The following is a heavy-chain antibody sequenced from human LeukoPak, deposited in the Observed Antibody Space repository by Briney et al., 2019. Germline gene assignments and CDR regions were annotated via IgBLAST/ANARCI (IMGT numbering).Heavy chain of an antibody. CDR2: ISAYNGNT. CDR1: GYIFTSYG. CDR3: AREEDRDQYYDSSGDY. J-gene: IGHJ4*02. D-gene: IGHD3-22*01. Sequence: ASVKVSCKASGYIFTSYGNNWVRQAPGQGLEWMGGISAYNGNTNYAQKLQGRVTMTTDTSTSTAYMELRSLRSDDTAVYYCAREEDRDQYYDSSGDYWGQGTLVTVSS. V-gene: IGHV1-18*01.